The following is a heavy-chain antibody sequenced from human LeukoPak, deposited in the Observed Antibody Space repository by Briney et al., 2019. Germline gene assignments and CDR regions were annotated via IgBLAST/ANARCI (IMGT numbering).Heavy chain of an antibody. V-gene: IGHV3-33*01. CDR3: ARGLMAARPGPLDY. CDR2: IWYDGSNK. D-gene: IGHD6-6*01. CDR1: GFTFSSYG. Sequence: QSGGSLRLSCAASGFTFSSYGMHWVRQAPGKGLEWVAVIWYDGSNKYYADSVKGRFTISRDNSKNTLYLQMNSLRAEDTAVYYCARGLMAARPGPLDYWGQGTLVTVSS. J-gene: IGHJ4*02.